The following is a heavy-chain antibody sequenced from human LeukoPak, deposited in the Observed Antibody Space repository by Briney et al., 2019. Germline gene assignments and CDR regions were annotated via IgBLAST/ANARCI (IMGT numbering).Heavy chain of an antibody. D-gene: IGHD6-6*01. J-gene: IGHJ6*02. CDR2: SRDKTKSYTT. V-gene: IGHV3-72*01. Sequence: PGGSLRLSCAASGFAFNRDNMNWVRQAPGKGLEWVGRSRDKTKSYTTDYAASVKGRFTISRDDSKNSLCLQMNSLKTEDTAVYYCAVSIDYHYGMDVWGQGTTVTVSS. CDR3: AVSIDYHYGMDV. CDR1: GFAFNRDN.